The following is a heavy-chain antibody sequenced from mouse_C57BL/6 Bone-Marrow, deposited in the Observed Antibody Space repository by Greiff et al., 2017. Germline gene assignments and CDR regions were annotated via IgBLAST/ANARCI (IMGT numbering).Heavy chain of an antibody. CDR3: ARYGNYPDWYFDV. Sequence: VQLQQPGAELVRPGSSVKLSCKASGYTFTSYWMDWVKQRPGQGLEWIGNIYPSDSETHYNQKFKDKATLTVDKSSSTAYMQLSSLTSEDSAVYYCARYGNYPDWYFDVWGTGTTVTVSS. CDR1: GYTFTSYW. CDR2: IYPSDSET. V-gene: IGHV1-61*01. D-gene: IGHD2-1*01. J-gene: IGHJ1*03.